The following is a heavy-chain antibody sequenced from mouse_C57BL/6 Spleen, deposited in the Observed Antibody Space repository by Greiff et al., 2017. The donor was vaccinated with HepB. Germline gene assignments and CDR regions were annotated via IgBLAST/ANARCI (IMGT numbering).Heavy chain of an antibody. CDR3: ARRGVYDYDHAMDY. V-gene: IGHV1-26*01. CDR1: GYTFTDYY. J-gene: IGHJ4*01. CDR2: INPNNGGT. Sequence: VQLQQSGPELVKPGASVKISCKASGYTFTDYYMNWVKQSHGKSLEWIGDINPNNGGTSYNQKFKGKATLTVDKSSSTAYMELRSLTSEDSAVYYCARRGVYDYDHAMDYWGQGTSVTVSS. D-gene: IGHD2-4*01.